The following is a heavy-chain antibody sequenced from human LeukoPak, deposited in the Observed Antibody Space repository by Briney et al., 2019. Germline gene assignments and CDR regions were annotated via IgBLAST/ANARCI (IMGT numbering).Heavy chain of an antibody. CDR1: GGSISSYY. J-gene: IGHJ4*02. V-gene: IGHV4-4*07. CDR2: IYTSGST. Sequence: SETLSLTCTVSGGSISSYYWSWIRQPAGKGLEWIGRIYTSGSTNYNPPLKSRVTMSVDTSNNQFSLKLSSVTAADTAVYYCARGKRGSSWYGIDYWGQGTLVTVSS. CDR3: ARGKRGSSWYGIDY. D-gene: IGHD6-13*01.